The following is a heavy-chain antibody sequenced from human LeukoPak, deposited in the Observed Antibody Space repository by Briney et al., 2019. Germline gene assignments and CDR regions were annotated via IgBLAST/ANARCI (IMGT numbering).Heavy chain of an antibody. CDR2: ISGSGGNT. CDR3: AKGRNDYGDAALNY. Sequence: PGRSLRLSCAASGFTFSSYGMHWVRQAPGKGLEWVSSISGSGGNTYYADSVKGRFTISRDNSKNTLYLQMNSLRAEDTAGYYCAKGRNDYGDAALNYWGQGILVTVSS. V-gene: IGHV3-23*01. D-gene: IGHD4-17*01. CDR1: GFTFSSYG. J-gene: IGHJ4*02.